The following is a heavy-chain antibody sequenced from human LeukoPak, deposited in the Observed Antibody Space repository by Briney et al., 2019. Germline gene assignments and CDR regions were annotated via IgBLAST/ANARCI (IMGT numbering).Heavy chain of an antibody. J-gene: IGHJ6*03. D-gene: IGHD2-2*02. CDR1: GFTFSSYG. CDR2: IRYDGSNK. CDR3: AKYGAYCSSTSCYRGYYYYYIDV. V-gene: IGHV3-30*02. Sequence: GGSLRLSCAASGFTFSSYGMHWVRQAPGKGLEWVAFIRYDGSNKYYADSVKGRFTISRDNSKNTLYLQMNSLRAEDTAVYYFAKYGAYCSSTSCYRGYYYYYIDVWGKGTTVTVSS.